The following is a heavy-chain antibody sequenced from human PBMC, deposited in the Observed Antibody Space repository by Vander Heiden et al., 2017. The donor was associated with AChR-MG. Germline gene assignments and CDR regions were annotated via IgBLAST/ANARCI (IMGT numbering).Heavy chain of an antibody. CDR3: AKTGFGGLFFDY. Sequence: EVQLLESGGGLVQHGGSLRLSWAASGFTFSSYAMRWVRQAPGKGLGWVSAISGSGGSTYYADSVKGRFTISRDNSKNTLYLQMNSLRAEDTAVYYCAKTGFGGLFFDYWGQGTLVTVSS. D-gene: IGHD3-16*01. CDR1: GFTFSSYA. V-gene: IGHV3-23*01. CDR2: ISGSGGST. J-gene: IGHJ4*02.